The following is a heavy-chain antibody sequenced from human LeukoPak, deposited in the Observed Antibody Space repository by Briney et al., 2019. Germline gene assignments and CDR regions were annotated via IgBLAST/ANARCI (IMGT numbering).Heavy chain of an antibody. Sequence: PGGSLRLSCAASGFTFSSYEMNWVRQAPGKGLEWVSYIGTGGSTKYYADSVKGRFTISRDNAKNSLYLQMNSLRVEDTAVYYCARASGYSGYDPFDYWGQGTLVTVSS. CDR2: IGTGGSTK. V-gene: IGHV3-48*03. J-gene: IGHJ4*02. CDR1: GFTFSSYE. D-gene: IGHD5-12*01. CDR3: ARASGYSGYDPFDY.